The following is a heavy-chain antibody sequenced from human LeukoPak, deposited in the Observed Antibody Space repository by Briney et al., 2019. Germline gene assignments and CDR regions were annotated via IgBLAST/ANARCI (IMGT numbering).Heavy chain of an antibody. Sequence: ASVKVSCKASGYTFTGYYMHWVRQAPGQGLEWMGWINPNSGGTNYALKFQGRVTMTRDTSISTAYMELSRLRSDDTAVYYCARSPIGLGFFDYWGQGTLVTVSS. V-gene: IGHV1-2*02. CDR2: INPNSGGT. J-gene: IGHJ4*02. CDR1: GYTFTGYY. CDR3: ARSPIGLGFFDY. D-gene: IGHD7-27*01.